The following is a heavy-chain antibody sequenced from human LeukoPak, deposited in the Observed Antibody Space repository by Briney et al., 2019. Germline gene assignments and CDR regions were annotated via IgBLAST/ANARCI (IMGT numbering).Heavy chain of an antibody. D-gene: IGHD6-13*01. J-gene: IGHJ4*02. CDR2: INQGGSEK. CDR1: GVTFSSYW. CDR3: ARDRVWTVLY. Sequence: PGGSLRLSCAASGVTFSSYWRSWVRQAPGKGLEWVGHINQGGSEKYYLAYVKAPFPISRHNANNSLYLHMNSLRAEDTATYYCARDRVWTVLYWGQGTLVTVSS. V-gene: IGHV3-7*01.